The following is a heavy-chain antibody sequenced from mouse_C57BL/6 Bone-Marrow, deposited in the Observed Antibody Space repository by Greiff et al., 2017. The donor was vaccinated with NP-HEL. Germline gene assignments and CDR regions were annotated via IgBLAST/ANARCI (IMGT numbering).Heavy chain of an antibody. Sequence: VHLVESGPGLVQPSQSLSITCTVSGFSLTSYGVHWVRQSPGKGLEWLGVIWSGGSTDYNAAFISRLSISKDNSKSQVFFKMNSLQADDTAIYYCARSGSALLRRDAMDDWGQGTSVTVSS. CDR1: GFSLTSYG. CDR2: IWSGGST. CDR3: ARSGSALLRRDAMDD. D-gene: IGHD1-1*01. J-gene: IGHJ4*01. V-gene: IGHV2-2*01.